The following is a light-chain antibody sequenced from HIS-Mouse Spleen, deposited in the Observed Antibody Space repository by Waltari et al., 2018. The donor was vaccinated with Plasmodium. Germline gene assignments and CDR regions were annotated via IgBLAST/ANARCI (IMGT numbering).Light chain of an antibody. V-gene: IGKV1-5*03. CDR1: QSISSR. J-gene: IGKJ1*01. Sequence: DIQMTQSPSTLSASVGDRVNITCRASQSISSRLALYQQKPVKAPKLLIYKASSLESGVPSRFSGSGSGTEFTLTISSLQPDDFATYYCQQYNSYSWTFGQGTKVEIK. CDR3: QQYNSYSWT. CDR2: KAS.